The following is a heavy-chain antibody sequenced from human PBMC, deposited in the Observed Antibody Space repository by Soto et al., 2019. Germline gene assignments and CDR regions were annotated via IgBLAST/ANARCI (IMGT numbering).Heavy chain of an antibody. CDR1: GGSISSYY. CDR2: IYYSGST. V-gene: IGHV4-59*08. CDR3: ARRYGYSFDY. D-gene: IGHD1-1*01. Sequence: QVQLQESGPGLVKPSETLSLTCTVSGGSISSYYWSWIRQPPGQGLEWIGYIYYSGSTNYNPSLKSRVTISVDTSKNQSSLNLSSMTAADTAVYYCARRYGYSFDYWGQGTLVTVSS. J-gene: IGHJ4*02.